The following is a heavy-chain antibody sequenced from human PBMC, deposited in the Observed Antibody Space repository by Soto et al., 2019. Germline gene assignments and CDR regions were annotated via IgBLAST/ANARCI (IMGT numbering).Heavy chain of an antibody. J-gene: IGHJ6*02. D-gene: IGHD3-3*01. Sequence: GGSLRLSCAASGFRFDDYNMHWVRQAPGKSLEWVSLITWNGGNTYYADSVKGRFTISRDGTTQSVFLQMTSLKREDTGLYYCARETLSFGSALDVWGQWTTVTVSS. CDR3: ARETLSFGSALDV. V-gene: IGHV3-43*01. CDR1: GFRFDDYN. CDR2: ITWNGGNT.